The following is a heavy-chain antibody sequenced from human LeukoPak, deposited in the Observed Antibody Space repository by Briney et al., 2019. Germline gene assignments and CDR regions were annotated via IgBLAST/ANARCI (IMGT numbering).Heavy chain of an antibody. D-gene: IGHD1-20*01. CDR3: ARASEITGTPLPEGDV. CDR1: GYTFTGYY. V-gene: IGHV1-2*02. Sequence: ASVTVSCKASGYTFTGYYMHWVRQAPGQGLEWMGWINPNSGGTNYAQKFQGRVTMTRDTSISTAYMELSRLRSDDTAVYYCARASEITGTPLPEGDVWGKGTTVTVSS. J-gene: IGHJ6*04. CDR2: INPNSGGT.